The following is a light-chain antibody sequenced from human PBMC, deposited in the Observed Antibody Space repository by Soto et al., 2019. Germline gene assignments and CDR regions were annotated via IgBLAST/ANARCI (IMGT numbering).Light chain of an antibody. CDR1: SSNIGAGYD. CDR3: QSDESSLSVYYV. V-gene: IGLV1-40*01. J-gene: IGLJ1*01. CDR2: GNS. Sequence: QSVRTEPPSVSGAPGQRVTISCTGSSSNIGAGYDVHWYQQLPGTAPKLLIYGNSNRPSGVPDRFSGTKSGTSASLTITGLQAEDEADYYFQSDESSLSVYYVLGNGIKVTV.